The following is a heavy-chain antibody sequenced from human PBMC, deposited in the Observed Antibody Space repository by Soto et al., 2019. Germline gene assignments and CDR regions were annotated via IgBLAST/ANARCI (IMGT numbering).Heavy chain of an antibody. CDR3: ARGLISGSHYSGGWYYFDS. CDR1: GGSFSGYI. V-gene: IGHV4-34*01. Sequence: SETLSLTCGVYGGSFSGYIWTWIRQTPGKGPQWIGQINHSGSANYNPSLKSRVTISVHTSNSQFSLELSSVTAADTAVYYCARGLISGSHYSGGWYYFDSWGQGTQVTVS. CDR2: INHSGSA. D-gene: IGHD1-26*01. J-gene: IGHJ4*02.